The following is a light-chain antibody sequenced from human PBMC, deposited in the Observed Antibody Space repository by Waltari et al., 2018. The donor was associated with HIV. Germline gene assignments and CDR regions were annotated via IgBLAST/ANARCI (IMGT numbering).Light chain of an antibody. J-gene: IGLJ3*02. CDR2: DSN. Sequence: QSVLTQPPSVSAAPGQKVFISCSGSSSNIGNNYVSWYQQLPGTAPKLLMYDSNDRPSGIPDRFSGSKSGTSATLAITGLQTGDEADYYCVTWDFSRSAVVFGGGTKLTVL. CDR3: VTWDFSRSAVV. CDR1: SSNIGNNY. V-gene: IGLV1-51*01.